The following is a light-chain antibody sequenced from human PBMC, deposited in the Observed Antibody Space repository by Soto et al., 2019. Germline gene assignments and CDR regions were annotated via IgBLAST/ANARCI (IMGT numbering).Light chain of an antibody. J-gene: IGLJ1*01. V-gene: IGLV2-23*02. CDR3: CSYAGSSTPYV. Sequence: QSALTQPASVSGSPGQSITISCTGTSSDVGSYNFVSWYQQHPVKAPKLMIYEVNKRPSGVSNRFSGSKSGNTASLTISGLQAEDEADYYCCSYAGSSTPYVFGTGTKLTVL. CDR2: EVN. CDR1: SSDVGSYNF.